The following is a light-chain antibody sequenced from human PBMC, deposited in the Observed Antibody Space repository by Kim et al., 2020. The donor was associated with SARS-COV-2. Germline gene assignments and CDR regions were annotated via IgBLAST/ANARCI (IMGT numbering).Light chain of an antibody. CDR1: SGNHVDIYN. Sequence: FTCTLRSGNHVDIYNIFWYQQKPGSRPRYLLRYKSDSNKEQGSGVPSRFSGSKDASTNAGLLLISGLQSEDEADYYCAIWYSNTWVFGGGTQLTVL. CDR3: AIWYSNTWV. J-gene: IGLJ3*02. CDR2: YKSDSNK. V-gene: IGLV5-39*01.